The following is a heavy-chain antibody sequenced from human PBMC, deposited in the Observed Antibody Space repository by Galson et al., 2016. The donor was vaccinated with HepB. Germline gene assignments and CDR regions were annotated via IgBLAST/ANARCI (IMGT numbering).Heavy chain of an antibody. CDR2: ISYSRVT. D-gene: IGHD5-24*01. CDR1: RGSVNNGAYY. J-gene: IGHJ5*02. Sequence: TLSLTCSVSRGSVNNGAYYWGWIRQHPEKGLVWLGYISYSRVTYYNPSFESRVVISIDTTQNKFSLKMTSVTAADTAVYYCARFDATRIWFDPWGQGTLVTVSS. CDR3: ARFDATRIWFDP. V-gene: IGHV4-31*03.